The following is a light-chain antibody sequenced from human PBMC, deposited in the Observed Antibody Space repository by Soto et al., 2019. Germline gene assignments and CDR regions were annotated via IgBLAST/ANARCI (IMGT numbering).Light chain of an antibody. Sequence: EIVLTQSPGTLSLSPGERATLSCRASQSVISSSLAWYQQKPGQAPRLLIYGATSRATGIPDRFSRSVSGTDFTLTISRLEPEDFAVYYCQQYGSSRAFGQGTKVEIK. V-gene: IGKV3-20*01. CDR1: QSVISSS. J-gene: IGKJ1*01. CDR2: GAT. CDR3: QQYGSSRA.